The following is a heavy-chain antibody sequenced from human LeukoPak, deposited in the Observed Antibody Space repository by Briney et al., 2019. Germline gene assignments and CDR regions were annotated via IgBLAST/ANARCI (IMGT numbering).Heavy chain of an antibody. D-gene: IGHD2-2*01. CDR3: ARGSPYQH. CDR2: IYYSGST. CDR1: GGSISSSSYY. Sequence: SKTLSLTCTVSGGSISSSSYYWGWIRQPPGKGLEWIGSIYYSGSTYYNPSLESRLTISVDTSKNQFSLKLSSVTAADTAVYYCARGSPYQHWGQGTLVTVSS. V-gene: IGHV4-39*01. J-gene: IGHJ4*02.